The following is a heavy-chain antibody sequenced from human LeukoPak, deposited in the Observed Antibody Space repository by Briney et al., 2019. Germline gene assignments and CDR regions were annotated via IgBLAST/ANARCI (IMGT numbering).Heavy chain of an antibody. CDR1: GYIFTAYY. D-gene: IGHD1-14*01. CDR2: INPNSGDT. V-gene: IGHV1-2*02. CDR3: ARGTFDP. J-gene: IGHJ5*02. Sequence: GASVKVSCKASGYIFTAYYIHWVRQAPGQGLEWMGWINPNSGDTNYAQKFRGRVTMTSDTSITTAYMEPTRLTSDDTAVYYCARGTFDPWGQGTLVTVSS.